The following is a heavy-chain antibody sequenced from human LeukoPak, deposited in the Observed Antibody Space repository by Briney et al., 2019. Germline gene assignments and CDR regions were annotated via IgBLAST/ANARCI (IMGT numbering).Heavy chain of an antibody. J-gene: IGHJ5*02. V-gene: IGHV1-18*01. CDR1: GYTFTSYG. Sequence: ASVKVSCKASGYTFTSYGISWVGQAAGQGLDWMGWISAYNGNTNYAQKLQGRVTMTTDTSTSTAYMELRSLRSDDTAVYYCARDLIVVVPAAIGGNWFDPWGQGTLVTVSS. CDR3: ARDLIVVVPAAIGGNWFDP. D-gene: IGHD2-2*02. CDR2: ISAYNGNT.